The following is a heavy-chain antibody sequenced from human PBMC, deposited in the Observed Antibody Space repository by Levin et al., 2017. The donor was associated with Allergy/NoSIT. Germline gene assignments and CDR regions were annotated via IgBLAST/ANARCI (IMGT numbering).Heavy chain of an antibody. CDR2: ISSSGSTI. V-gene: IGHV3-48*03. CDR3: ARVSKYYDSSGYYRNFDY. Sequence: GESLKISCAASGFTFSSYEMNWVRQAPGKGLEWVSYISSSGSTIYYADSVKGRFTISRDNAKNSLYLQMNSLRAEDTAVYYCARVSKYYDSSGYYRNFDYWGQGTLVTVSS. J-gene: IGHJ4*02. D-gene: IGHD3-22*01. CDR1: GFTFSSYE.